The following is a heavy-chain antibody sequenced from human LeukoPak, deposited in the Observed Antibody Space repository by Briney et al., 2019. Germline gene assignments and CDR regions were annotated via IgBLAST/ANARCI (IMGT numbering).Heavy chain of an antibody. Sequence: SETLSLTCTVSGYSISSGYFWGWIRPPPGKGLEGIGYIYYSGSTNYNPSLKSRVTISVDTSKNQFSLKLSSVTAADTAVYYCARGVREKNRGFLLYYYYYYMDVWGKGTTVAISS. V-gene: IGHV4-61*01. D-gene: IGHD3-10*01. CDR2: IYYSGST. CDR1: GYSISSGYF. J-gene: IGHJ6*03. CDR3: ARGVREKNRGFLLYYYYYYMDV.